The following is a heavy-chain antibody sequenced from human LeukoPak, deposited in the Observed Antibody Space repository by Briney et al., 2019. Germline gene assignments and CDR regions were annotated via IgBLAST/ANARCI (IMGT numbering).Heavy chain of an antibody. CDR2: LYYSGSDSGRT. CDR3: ARQEGKVAASNWFEP. D-gene: IGHD2-15*01. Sequence: SETLSLTCTVSGGSMSRYYWNWMRQTPGKGLEWIGFLYYSGSDSGRTTYNPSLESRGTISIDTSKNEFSLRLNSVTAADTAVYYCARQEGKVAASNWFEPWGQGTLVSVSS. CDR1: GGSMSRYY. J-gene: IGHJ5*02. V-gene: IGHV4-59*08.